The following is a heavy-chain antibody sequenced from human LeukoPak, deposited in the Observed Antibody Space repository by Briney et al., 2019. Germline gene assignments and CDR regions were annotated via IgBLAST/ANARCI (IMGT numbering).Heavy chain of an antibody. Sequence: GRSLRLSCAASGFTFDDYAMHWARQAPGKGLEWVSGISWNSGSIGYADSVKGRFTISRDNAKNSLYLQMNSLRAEDTALYYCAKSTAAAGTDYMDVWGKGTTVTISS. V-gene: IGHV3-9*01. CDR2: ISWNSGSI. CDR3: AKSTAAAGTDYMDV. D-gene: IGHD6-13*01. CDR1: GFTFDDYA. J-gene: IGHJ6*03.